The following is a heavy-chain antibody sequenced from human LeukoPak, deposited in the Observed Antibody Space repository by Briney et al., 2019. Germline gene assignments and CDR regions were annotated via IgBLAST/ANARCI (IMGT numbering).Heavy chain of an antibody. J-gene: IGHJ4*02. D-gene: IGHD3-16*02. V-gene: IGHV3-7*01. CDR2: IKEDGSAK. CDR3: ARVLYLEKLSLYRPLDY. CDR1: GFTFSNFW. Sequence: QTGGSLILSCAASGFTFSNFWMNWVRQAPGKGLEWVANIKEDGSAKYFVDSVKGRFTVSRDNAHNSMFLQMNSLRAEDTALYYCARVLYLEKLSLYRPLDYWGQGTLVAVSS.